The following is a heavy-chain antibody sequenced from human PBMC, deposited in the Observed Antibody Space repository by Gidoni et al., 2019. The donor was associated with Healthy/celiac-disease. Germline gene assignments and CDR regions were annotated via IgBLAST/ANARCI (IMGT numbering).Heavy chain of an antibody. CDR1: GFTFSSYG. CDR2: ISYDGSNK. V-gene: IGHV3-30*18. J-gene: IGHJ6*02. D-gene: IGHD1-1*01. Sequence: QVQLVESGGGVVQPGRSLRLSCAASGFTFSSYGMHWVRQAPGKGLEWMAVISYDGSNKYYADSVKGRFIISRDNSKNTLYLQMNSLRAEDTAVYYCAKETAVEDYYYYGMDVWGQGTTVTVSS. CDR3: AKETAVEDYYYYGMDV.